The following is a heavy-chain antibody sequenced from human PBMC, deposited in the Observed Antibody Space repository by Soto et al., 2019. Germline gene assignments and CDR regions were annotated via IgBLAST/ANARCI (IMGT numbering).Heavy chain of an antibody. Sequence: EVQLLESGGGLVQPGGSLRLSCAASGFTFSSYAMSWVRQAPGKGLEWVSAISGSGGSTYYADSVKGRFTISRDNSKNTLDLQMNSLRAEDTAVYYCAKGGKGSGWYLGFDPWGQGTLVTVSS. CDR1: GFTFSSYA. CDR2: ISGSGGST. V-gene: IGHV3-23*01. CDR3: AKGGKGSGWYLGFDP. J-gene: IGHJ5*02. D-gene: IGHD6-19*01.